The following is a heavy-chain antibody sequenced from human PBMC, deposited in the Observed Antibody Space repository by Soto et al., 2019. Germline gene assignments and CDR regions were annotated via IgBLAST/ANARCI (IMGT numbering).Heavy chain of an antibody. D-gene: IGHD3-16*01. CDR2: IWYDGSNE. J-gene: IGHJ4*02. V-gene: IGHV3-30-3*02. CDR3: ATLAEVYTLFDQ. CDR1: GFIFSSYA. Sequence: QVQLVESGGGVVQPGSSLRLSCAASGFIFSSYAMHWIRQAPGKGLEWVAVIWYDGSNEYYADSVKGRFTISRDNSKKALYLQMNSLRAEDSATYYCATLAEVYTLFDQWGQGTLVTVSS.